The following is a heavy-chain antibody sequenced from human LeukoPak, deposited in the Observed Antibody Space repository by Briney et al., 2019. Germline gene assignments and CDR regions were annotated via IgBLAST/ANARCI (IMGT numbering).Heavy chain of an antibody. V-gene: IGHV3-30*02. CDR1: GLTFCNYG. Sequence: GGSLRLSCAAAGLTFCNYGMHWVRQAPGKGLQWVAYIRYDGRHKYSADSVKGRFTIYRDNSKSTLYLQMNSLRPEDTAVYYCAKGGSNNWSFDNWGQGTLVTVSS. CDR2: IRYDGRHK. D-gene: IGHD1-1*01. CDR3: AKGGSNNWSFDN. J-gene: IGHJ4*02.